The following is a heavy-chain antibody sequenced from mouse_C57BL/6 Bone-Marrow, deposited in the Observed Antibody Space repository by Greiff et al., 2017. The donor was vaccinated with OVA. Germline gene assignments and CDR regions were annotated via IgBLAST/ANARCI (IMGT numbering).Heavy chain of an antibody. J-gene: IGHJ2*01. CDR1: GYTFTSYW. D-gene: IGHD2-4*01. Sequence: QVHVKQPGAELVKPGASVKMSCKASGYTFTSYWITWVKQRPGQGLEWIGDLYPGSGSTNYNEKFKSKATLTVDTSSSTAYMQLSSLTSEDSAVYYCARWDDYDVRGPFDYWGQGTTLTVSS. CDR3: ARWDDYDVRGPFDY. CDR2: LYPGSGST. V-gene: IGHV1-55*01.